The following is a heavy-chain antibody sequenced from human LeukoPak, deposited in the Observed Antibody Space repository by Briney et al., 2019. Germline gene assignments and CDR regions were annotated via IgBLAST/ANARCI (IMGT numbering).Heavy chain of an antibody. CDR3: AKVFHD. CDR2: IYTSGTT. Sequence: SETLSLTCTVSRGSISGDYWSWIRQPAGKGLEWVGLIYTSGTTNYNPSLKSRVTMSLDTSKNQFSLKLSSVTAADTAVYYCAKVFHDWGQGTMVTVSS. CDR1: RGSISGDY. J-gene: IGHJ3*01. V-gene: IGHV4-4*07.